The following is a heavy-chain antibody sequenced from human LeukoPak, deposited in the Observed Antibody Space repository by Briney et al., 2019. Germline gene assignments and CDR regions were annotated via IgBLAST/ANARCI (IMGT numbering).Heavy chain of an antibody. J-gene: IGHJ4*02. CDR1: GGSISSYY. CDR3: ASSVRGENDY. V-gene: IGHV4-4*07. D-gene: IGHD3-10*01. Sequence: SETLSLTCTVSGGSISSYYRSWIRQPAGKGLEWIGRIHTSGGASYNPPLKSRVTMSVDTSKNQFSLKLSSVTAADTAVYYCASSVRGENDYWGQGTLVTVSS. CDR2: IHTSGGA.